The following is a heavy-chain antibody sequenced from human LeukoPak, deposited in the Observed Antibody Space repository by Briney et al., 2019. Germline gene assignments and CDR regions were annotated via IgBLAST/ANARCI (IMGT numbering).Heavy chain of an antibody. CDR2: IRSKAYGGTT. CDR1: GFTFGDYA. Sequence: GGSLRLSCTASGFTFGDYAMSWVRQAPGEGLEWVGFIRSKAYGGTTEYAASVEGRFTISRDDSKSIAYLQMNSLKTEDTAVYYCTRDGLDYYGSGSYREIGLDYWGQGTLVTVSS. V-gene: IGHV3-49*04. CDR3: TRDGLDYYGSGSYREIGLDY. D-gene: IGHD3-10*01. J-gene: IGHJ4*02.